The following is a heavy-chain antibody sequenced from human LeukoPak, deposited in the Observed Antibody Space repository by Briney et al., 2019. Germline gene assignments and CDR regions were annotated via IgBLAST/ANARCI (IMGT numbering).Heavy chain of an antibody. D-gene: IGHD5-12*01. CDR3: ARVYSGYDLPGSLANYYFDY. J-gene: IGHJ4*02. CDR1: GGSISSYY. V-gene: IGHV4-4*07. CDR2: FYSGGSA. Sequence: SETLSLTCTVSGGSISSYYWSWIRQPAGKGLEWIGRFYSGGSADYNPSLKSRVTMSVDTSKNQFSLKLSSVTAANTAVYYCARVYSGYDLPGSLANYYFDYWGQGTLVTVSS.